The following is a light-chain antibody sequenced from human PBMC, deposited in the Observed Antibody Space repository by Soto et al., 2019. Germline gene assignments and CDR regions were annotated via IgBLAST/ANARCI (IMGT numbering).Light chain of an antibody. CDR3: SSYTSSSTYV. Sequence: QSALTQPASVSGSPGQSIAISCTGTSSDVGYYNYVSWYQQHPGKAPNVMIYDVNNRPSGVPDRFSGSKSGNTASLTFSGLQAEDEADYYCSSYTSSSTYVFGTGTKVTVL. CDR2: DVN. V-gene: IGLV2-14*01. CDR1: SSDVGYYNY. J-gene: IGLJ1*01.